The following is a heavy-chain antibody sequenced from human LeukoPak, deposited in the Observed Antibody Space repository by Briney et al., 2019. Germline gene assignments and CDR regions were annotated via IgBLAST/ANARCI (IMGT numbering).Heavy chain of an antibody. CDR1: GGSFSGYY. D-gene: IGHD3-10*01. V-gene: IGHV4-34*01. CDR2: IIHSGST. Sequence: SETLSLTCAVYGGSFSGYYWSWIRQPPGKGLEWIGEIIHSGSTNYNPSLKSRVTISVDTSKNQFSLKLSSVTAADTAVYYCARGTSMVRGVIMSYWGQGTLVTVSS. CDR3: ARGTSMVRGVIMSY. J-gene: IGHJ4*02.